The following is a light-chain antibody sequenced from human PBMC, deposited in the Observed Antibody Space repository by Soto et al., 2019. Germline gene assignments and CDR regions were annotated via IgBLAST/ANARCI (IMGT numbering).Light chain of an antibody. CDR3: CSPAGNSHYV. Sequence: QSVLTQPPSASGSPGQSVAISCTGTSSDVGGYNYVSWYQQHPGKAPKLMIYEVNKRPSGVPDRFSGSKSGNTASLTVSGLQVEDEADYYCCSPAGNSHYVFGTGTKVTVL. CDR1: SSDVGGYNY. J-gene: IGLJ1*01. V-gene: IGLV2-8*01. CDR2: EVN.